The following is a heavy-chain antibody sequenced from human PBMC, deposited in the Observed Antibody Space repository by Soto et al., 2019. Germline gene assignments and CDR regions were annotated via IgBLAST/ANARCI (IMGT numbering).Heavy chain of an antibody. CDR2: IYYSGST. Sequence: TLSLTCTVSGGSISSGGYYWSWIRQHPGKGLEWIGYIYYSGSTYYNPSLKSRVTISVDTSKNQFSLKLSSVTAADTAVYYSARGYYDFWSGYYRETNWFDPWGQGTLVTVSS. CDR3: ARGYYDFWSGYYRETNWFDP. D-gene: IGHD3-3*01. V-gene: IGHV4-31*03. J-gene: IGHJ5*02. CDR1: GGSISSGGYY.